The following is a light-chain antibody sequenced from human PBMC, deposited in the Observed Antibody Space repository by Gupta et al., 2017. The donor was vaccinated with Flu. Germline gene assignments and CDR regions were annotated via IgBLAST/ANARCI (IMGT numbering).Light chain of an antibody. Sequence: QKPGKAPKVLIYMSSRLESGVPPRFSGSGSGTEFTLTISSLQPDDFATYYCQQYSGSSRTFGPGTKVEV. V-gene: IGKV1-5*03. CDR3: QQYSGSSRT. CDR2: MSS. J-gene: IGKJ1*01.